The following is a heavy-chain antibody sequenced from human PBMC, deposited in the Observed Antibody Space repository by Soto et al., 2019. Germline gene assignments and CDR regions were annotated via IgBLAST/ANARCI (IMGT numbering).Heavy chain of an antibody. V-gene: IGHV1-8*01. J-gene: IGHJ4*02. D-gene: IGHD3-9*01. CDR2: MNPNSGNT. CDR1: GYTFTSYD. CDR3: AVDNTGYDILTGYGDY. Sequence: ASVKVSCKASGYTFTSYDINWVRQATGQGLEWMGWMNPNSGNTGYAQKFQGRVTMTRNTSISTAYMELSSLRSEDTAVYYCAVDNTGYDILTGYGDYWGQGTLVTVSS.